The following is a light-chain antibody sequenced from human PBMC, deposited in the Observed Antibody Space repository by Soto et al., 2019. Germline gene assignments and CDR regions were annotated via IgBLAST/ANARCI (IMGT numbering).Light chain of an antibody. V-gene: IGLV2-14*01. CDR3: SSYTSSRTPLV. J-gene: IGLJ1*01. Sequence: QSALTQPASVSGSPGQSITISCTGTSSDVGGYNYVSWYQQHPGKAPKLMIYEVSNRPSGVSNRFSGSKSGNTASLTISGLQAEDEADYYCSSYTSSRTPLVFGTGTKLTVL. CDR2: EVS. CDR1: SSDVGGYNY.